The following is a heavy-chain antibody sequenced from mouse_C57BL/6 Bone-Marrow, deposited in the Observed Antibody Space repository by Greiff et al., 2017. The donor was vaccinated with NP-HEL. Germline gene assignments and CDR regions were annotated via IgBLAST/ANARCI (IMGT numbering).Heavy chain of an antibody. CDR2: ISNGGGST. CDR3: ARHRNFYYAMDY. J-gene: IGHJ4*01. CDR1: GFTFSDYY. V-gene: IGHV5-12*01. Sequence: EVQGVESGGGLVQPGGSLKLSCAASGFTFSDYYMYWVRQTPEKRLEWVAYISNGGGSTYYPDTVKGRFTISRDNAKNTLYLQMSRLKSEDTAMYYCARHRNFYYAMDYWGQGTSVTVSS.